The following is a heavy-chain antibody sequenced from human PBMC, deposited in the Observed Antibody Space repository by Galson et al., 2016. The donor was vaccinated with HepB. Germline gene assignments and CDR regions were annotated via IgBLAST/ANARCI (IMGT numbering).Heavy chain of an antibody. V-gene: IGHV3-23*01. D-gene: IGHD2-15*01. Sequence: SLRLSCAASGFTFSGYAMAWVRQAPGKGLEWVSGMSDSDDIYYAPTVKGRFTISRDGSKNTLFLQMNSLKIEDTAVYYCTTEREYCSRGSCYPFDYRGQGTLVTVSS. CDR1: GFTFSGYA. CDR2: MSDSDDI. J-gene: IGHJ4*02. CDR3: TTEREYCSRGSCYPFDY.